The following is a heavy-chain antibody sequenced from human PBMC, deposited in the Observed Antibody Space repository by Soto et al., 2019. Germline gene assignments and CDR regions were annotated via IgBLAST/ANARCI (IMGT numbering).Heavy chain of an antibody. Sequence: QDQLVQSGAEVKKPGASVKVSCKAAVFTSSGISWVRQAPGQRLEWMGWISTHNGNTIYAQKFQGRVIMTMDTSTTTVYMELRSLRPDDTAVYLCAREGILGLFDAYDLWGQGTMVTVSS. CDR1: VFTSSG. CDR3: AREGILGLFDAYDL. CDR2: ISTHNGNT. V-gene: IGHV1-18*04. J-gene: IGHJ3*01. D-gene: IGHD3-3*01.